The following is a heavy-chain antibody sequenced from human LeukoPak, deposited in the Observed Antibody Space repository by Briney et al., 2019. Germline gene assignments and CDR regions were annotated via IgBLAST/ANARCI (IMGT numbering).Heavy chain of an antibody. CDR3: ARHPRGDSSNPPDSFDI. Sequence: SETLSLTCTVPGGSINNFYWSWIRQPPGKGLEWLGFIFYSGTTNYNPSLESRVSMSVDTSRNQFSLNLRSLTAADTAVYYCARHPRGDSSNPPDSFDIWGQGTVVTVSS. CDR2: IFYSGTT. J-gene: IGHJ3*02. CDR1: GGSINNFY. D-gene: IGHD2-21*02. V-gene: IGHV4-59*08.